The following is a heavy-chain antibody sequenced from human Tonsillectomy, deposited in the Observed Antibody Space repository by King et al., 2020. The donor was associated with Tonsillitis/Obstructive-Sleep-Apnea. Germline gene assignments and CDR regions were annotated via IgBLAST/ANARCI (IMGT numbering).Heavy chain of an antibody. CDR1: GYSFTNHW. CDR3: ARLWYYDFWSGYYYFDY. D-gene: IGHD3-3*01. Sequence: VQLVESGAEVKKPGESLTISCKGSGYSFTNHWITWVRQMPGKGLEWMGSIDPSNSYTNYSPSFQGHVTMSADKSISTAYLQWSSLRASDTAMYYCARLWYYDFWSGYYYFDYWGQGTLVTVSS. J-gene: IGHJ4*02. CDR2: IDPSNSYT. V-gene: IGHV5-10-1*03.